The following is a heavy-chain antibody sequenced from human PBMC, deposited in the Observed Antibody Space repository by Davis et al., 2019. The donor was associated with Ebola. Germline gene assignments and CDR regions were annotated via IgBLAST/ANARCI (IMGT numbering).Heavy chain of an antibody. D-gene: IGHD3-10*01. CDR2: INSDGSST. CDR1: GFTFSSNW. CDR3: TRGGEGDY. Sequence: GESLKISCAASGFTFSSNWMHWVRQAPGKGLVWVSRINSDGSSTRNADSVKGRFTISRDNAKNTLYLQMNSLRAEDTAVYYCTRGGEGDYWGQGTLVTVSS. V-gene: IGHV3-74*01. J-gene: IGHJ4*02.